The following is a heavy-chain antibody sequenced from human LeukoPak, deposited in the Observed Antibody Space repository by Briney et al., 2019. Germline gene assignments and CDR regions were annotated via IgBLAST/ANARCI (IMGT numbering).Heavy chain of an antibody. J-gene: IGHJ4*02. V-gene: IGHV5-51*01. Sequence: GESLKISCKASGYSFTTYWIGWVRQMPGKDLEWMGIIYPGDSDTRYSPSSQGQVTISADKSISTAYLQWSSLKASDTAMYYCARPTGLRFFDYWGQGTLVTVSS. CDR2: IYPGDSDT. CDR3: ARPTGLRFFDY. CDR1: GYSFTTYW. D-gene: IGHD4-11*01.